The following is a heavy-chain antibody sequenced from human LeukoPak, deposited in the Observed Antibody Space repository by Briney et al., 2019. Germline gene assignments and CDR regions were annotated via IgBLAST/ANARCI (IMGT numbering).Heavy chain of an antibody. CDR1: GYTFTSYG. J-gene: IGHJ4*02. Sequence: ASVEVSCKASGYTFTSYGISWVRQAPGQGLEWMGWISAYNGNTNYAQKLQGRVTMTTDTSTSTAYMELRSLRSDDTAVYYCARPALKRYYYDSRGYYLDYWGQGTLVTVSS. V-gene: IGHV1-18*01. CDR3: ARPALKRYYYDSRGYYLDY. D-gene: IGHD3-22*01. CDR2: ISAYNGNT.